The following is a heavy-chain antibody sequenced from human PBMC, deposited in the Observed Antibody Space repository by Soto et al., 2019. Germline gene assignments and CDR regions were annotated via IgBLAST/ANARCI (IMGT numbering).Heavy chain of an antibody. CDR3: AREGGYGGYFDY. V-gene: IGHV4-59*01. J-gene: IGHJ4*02. CDR2: IYYSGST. D-gene: IGHD5-12*01. CDR1: GGSISSYY. Sequence: PSETLSLTCTVSGGSISSYYWSWIRQPPGKGLGLIGYIYYSGSTNYNPSLKSRVTISVDTSKNQFSLKLSSVTAADTAVYYCAREGGYGGYFDYWGQGTLVTVSS.